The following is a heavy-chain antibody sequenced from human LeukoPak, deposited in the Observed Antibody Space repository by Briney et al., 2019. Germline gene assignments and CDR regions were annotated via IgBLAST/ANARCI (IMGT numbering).Heavy chain of an antibody. Sequence: PGGSLRLSCAASGFTFSSYSMNWVRQAPGKGLEWVSSISSSSSYIYYADSVKGRFTISRDNAKNSLYLQMNSLRAEDTAVYYCARDLDMVRGVNFDYHAFDIWGQGTMVTVSS. CDR3: ARDLDMVRGVNFDYHAFDI. CDR2: ISSSSSYI. V-gene: IGHV3-21*01. D-gene: IGHD3-10*01. J-gene: IGHJ3*02. CDR1: GFTFSSYS.